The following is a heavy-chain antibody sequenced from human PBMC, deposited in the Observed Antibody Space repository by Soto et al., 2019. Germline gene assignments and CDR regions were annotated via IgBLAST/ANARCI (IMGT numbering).Heavy chain of an antibody. Sequence: QVHLVQSGAEVKKPGASVKVSCKASGYTFTSYGISWVRQAPGQGLEWMGWISVYNGNTDYAQKFQGRVTMTTDTSTSRGYMELRSLRSDDTAVYYCATSYDSGFDPWGQGTLVTVSS. J-gene: IGHJ5*02. CDR1: GYTFTSYG. D-gene: IGHD3-3*01. CDR2: ISVYNGNT. V-gene: IGHV1-18*04. CDR3: ATSYDSGFDP.